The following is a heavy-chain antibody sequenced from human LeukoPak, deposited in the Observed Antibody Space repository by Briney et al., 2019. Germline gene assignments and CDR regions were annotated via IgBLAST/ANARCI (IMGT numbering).Heavy chain of an antibody. Sequence: GRSLRLSCAASGFTFSSYAMHWVRQAPGKGLEWVAVISYDGSNKYYADSVKGRFTISRDNSKNTLYLQMNSLRAEDTAVYYCARDTYYYGSGSYYSPYYYYYGMDVWGQGTTVTVSS. CDR2: ISYDGSNK. CDR3: ARDTYYYGSGSYYSPYYYYYGMDV. D-gene: IGHD3-10*01. V-gene: IGHV3-30-3*01. CDR1: GFTFSSYA. J-gene: IGHJ6*02.